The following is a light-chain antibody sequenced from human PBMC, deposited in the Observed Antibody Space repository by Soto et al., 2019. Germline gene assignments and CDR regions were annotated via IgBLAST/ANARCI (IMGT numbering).Light chain of an antibody. CDR3: QHYDTMYT. Sequence: DIQMTQFPSTLSASVGDRVTITCRASQSISSWLAWYQQKPGKAPKLLIYKASSLESGVPSRFSGSGSGTEFTLTISRLQPDDSATYYCQHYDTMYTFGQGTKLDIK. V-gene: IGKV1-5*03. CDR1: QSISSW. J-gene: IGKJ2*01. CDR2: KAS.